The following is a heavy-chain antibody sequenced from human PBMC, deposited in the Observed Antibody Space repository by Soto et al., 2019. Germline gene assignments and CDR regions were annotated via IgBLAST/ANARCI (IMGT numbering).Heavy chain of an antibody. CDR3: VRVVAIPGYPDN. D-gene: IGHD5-12*01. J-gene: IGHJ4*02. V-gene: IGHV1-18*01. CDR2: ISAYNGNT. CDR1: GYTITSYG. Sequence: ASVKLSCKASGYTITSYGISWVRQAPGQGLEWMGWISAYNGNTNYAQKLQGRVTMTTDTSTSTAYMELRSLRSDDTAVYYCVRVVAIPGYPDNWGQGTLVTVSS.